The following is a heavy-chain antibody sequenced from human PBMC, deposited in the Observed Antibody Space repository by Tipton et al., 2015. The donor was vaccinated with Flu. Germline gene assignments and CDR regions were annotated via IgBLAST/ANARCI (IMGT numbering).Heavy chain of an antibody. J-gene: IGHJ4*02. Sequence: GLVKPSETLSLTCTVSGGSISSFYWNWIRQPPGKGLEWIGYIYYSGKSNYNPSLKSRVTMSVDTSKNQVSLNLSSVTAADTAVYYCAKWSSGWWSFDYWGQGALVTVSS. D-gene: IGHD6-13*01. CDR2: IYYSGKS. V-gene: IGHV4-59*01. CDR1: GGSISSFY. CDR3: AKWSSGWWSFDY.